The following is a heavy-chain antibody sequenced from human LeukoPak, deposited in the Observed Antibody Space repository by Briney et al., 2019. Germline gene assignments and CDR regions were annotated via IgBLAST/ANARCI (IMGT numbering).Heavy chain of an antibody. Sequence: SETLSLTCTVSGGSISTYYWSWIRQPTGRGLEWIGYIYYSGTTNYNPSLKSRVTMSVDTSKNQFSLKLSSVTAADTAVYYCARHYPRWLFDFWGQGTLVSVSS. CDR3: ARHYPRWLFDF. CDR1: GGSISTYY. V-gene: IGHV4-59*08. D-gene: IGHD3-9*01. J-gene: IGHJ4*02. CDR2: IYYSGTT.